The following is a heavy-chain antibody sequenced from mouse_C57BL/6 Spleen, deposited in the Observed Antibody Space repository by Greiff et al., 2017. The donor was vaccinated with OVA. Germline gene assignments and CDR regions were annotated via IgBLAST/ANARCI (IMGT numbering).Heavy chain of an antibody. Sequence: QVQLQQSGAELMKPGSSVKLSCKATGYTFTGSWIEWVKQRPGHGLEWIGNILPGSGSTNYNEKFKGKAPFTADTSSNTAYMQLSSLTTEESAIYYWAEWNNDYDEFDYWGKGTTLSVS. D-gene: IGHD2-4*01. CDR2: ILPGSGST. CDR3: AEWNNDYDEFDY. CDR1: GYTFTGSW. V-gene: IGHV1-9*01. J-gene: IGHJ2*01.